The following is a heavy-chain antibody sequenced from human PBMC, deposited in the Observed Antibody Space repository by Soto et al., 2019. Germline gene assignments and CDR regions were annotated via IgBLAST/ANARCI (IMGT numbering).Heavy chain of an antibody. CDR3: AKVERLLPTIFGHMDV. Sequence: GGSLRLSCAASGFTFSSYGMHWVRQAPGKGLEWVAVISYDGSNKYYANSVKGRFTISRDNSKNTLYLQMNSLRAEDTAVYYCAKVERLLPTIFGHMDVWGQGTTVTVSS. V-gene: IGHV3-30*18. D-gene: IGHD3-3*01. J-gene: IGHJ6*02. CDR1: GFTFSSYG. CDR2: ISYDGSNK.